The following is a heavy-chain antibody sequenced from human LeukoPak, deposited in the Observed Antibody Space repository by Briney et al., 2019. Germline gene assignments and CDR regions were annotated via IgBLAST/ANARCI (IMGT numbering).Heavy chain of an antibody. D-gene: IGHD3-3*01. Sequence: PSETLSLTCAVYGGSFSGYYWSWIRQPPGKGREWIGEINHSGSTNYNPSLKSRVTISVDTSKNQFSLKLSSVTAADTAVYYCARGLVYDFWSGYYTPDGYYFDYWGQGTLVTVSS. V-gene: IGHV4-34*01. CDR1: GGSFSGYY. CDR3: ARGLVYDFWSGYYTPDGYYFDY. J-gene: IGHJ4*02. CDR2: INHSGST.